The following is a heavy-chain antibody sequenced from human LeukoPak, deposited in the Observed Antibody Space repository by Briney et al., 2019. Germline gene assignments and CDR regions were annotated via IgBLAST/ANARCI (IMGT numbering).Heavy chain of an antibody. D-gene: IGHD2-21*02. CDR2: ISGSGGST. V-gene: IGHV3-23*01. Sequence: SGGSLRLSCAASGFTFSSYAMSWVRQAPGKGLEWVSAISGSGGSTYYADSVKGRFTISRDNSKNTLYLQMNSLRAEDTAVYYRAKVSVGVTEPYFDYWGQGTLVTVSS. CDR1: GFTFSSYA. J-gene: IGHJ4*02. CDR3: AKVSVGVTEPYFDY.